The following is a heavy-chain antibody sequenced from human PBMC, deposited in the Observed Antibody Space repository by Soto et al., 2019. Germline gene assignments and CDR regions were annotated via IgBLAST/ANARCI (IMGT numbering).Heavy chain of an antibody. CDR3: ARERIAVAGPYYYGMDV. CDR2: IYYSGST. V-gene: IGHV4-31*03. CDR1: GGSISSGGYY. Sequence: SLTCTVSGGSISSGGYYWSWIRQHPGKGLEWIGYIYYSGSTYYNPSLKSRVTISVDTSKNQFSLKLSSVTAADTAVYYCARERIAVAGPYYYGMDVRGQGTTVTVSS. D-gene: IGHD6-19*01. J-gene: IGHJ6*02.